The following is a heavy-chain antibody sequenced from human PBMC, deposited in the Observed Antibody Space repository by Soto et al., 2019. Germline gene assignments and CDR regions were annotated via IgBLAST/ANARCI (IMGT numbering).Heavy chain of an antibody. CDR1: GFTFSTYA. Sequence: EVQLLESGGGLVQPGGSLRLSCAASGFTFSTYAMTWVRQAPGKGLEWVSAISGGGDNTYYADSVKGRFTISRDNSKNTLYLQMNSLRVEDTALYYCAEGDTTAVGTVDYWGQGTLVTVSS. J-gene: IGHJ4*02. V-gene: IGHV3-23*01. CDR3: AEGDTTAVGTVDY. CDR2: ISGGGDNT. D-gene: IGHD6-13*01.